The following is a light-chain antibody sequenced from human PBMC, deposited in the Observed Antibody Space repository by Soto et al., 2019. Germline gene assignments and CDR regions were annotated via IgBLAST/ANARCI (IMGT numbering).Light chain of an antibody. V-gene: IGLV3-21*02. CDR2: DDN. J-gene: IGLJ2*01. CDR3: QVWDSGTDNAV. CDR1: NIGSQS. Sequence: SYELTQPPSVSVAPGQSARITCGGNNIGSQSVHWYQQKPGQAPVLVVYDDNDRPSGIPERFSGSKSGNTATLSITRVGAGDEADYYCQVWDSGTDNAVFGGGTKVTVL.